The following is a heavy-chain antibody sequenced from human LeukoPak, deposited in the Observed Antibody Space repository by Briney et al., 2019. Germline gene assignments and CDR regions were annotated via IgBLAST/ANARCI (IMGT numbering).Heavy chain of an antibody. CDR1: GYTFTNNF. Sequence: ASVKVSCKASGYTFTNNFMHWVRQAPGQGLEWIGIINPSGDNTWYAQKFQGRVTMTRDMATSTDYLEVSSLRSEDTAVYYCVRVAGYSGYDPRGCFDYWGQGTLVTVSS. CDR2: INPSGDNT. CDR3: VRVAGYSGYDPRGCFDY. V-gene: IGHV1-46*01. J-gene: IGHJ4*02. D-gene: IGHD5-12*01.